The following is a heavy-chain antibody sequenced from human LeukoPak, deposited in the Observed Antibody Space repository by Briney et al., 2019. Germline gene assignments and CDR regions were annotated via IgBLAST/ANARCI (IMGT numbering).Heavy chain of an antibody. J-gene: IGHJ5*02. CDR3: ATSIVVVTATQIP. CDR1: GFTFSSYW. V-gene: IGHV3-7*01. CDR2: IKQDGSEE. D-gene: IGHD2-21*02. Sequence: PGGSLRLSCAASGFTFSSYWMSWVRQAPGKGLEWVANIKQDGSEEYYVDSVKGRFTISRDNAKNSLYLQMNSLRAEDTAVYYCATSIVVVTATQIPWGQGTLVTVSS.